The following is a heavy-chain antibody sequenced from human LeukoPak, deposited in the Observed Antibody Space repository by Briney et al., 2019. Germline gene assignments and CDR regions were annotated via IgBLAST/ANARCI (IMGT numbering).Heavy chain of an antibody. Sequence: SETLSLTCAVSGDSFSSHYWTWIRQSPGTGLEWIGYISHIGRTNYNPSLKSRVTISIDTSKNQFSLKLRSVTAADTAVYYCARDLVTVTKGFNIWGQGAMVSVSS. J-gene: IGHJ3*02. CDR2: ISHIGRT. D-gene: IGHD4-17*01. CDR1: GDSFSSHY. V-gene: IGHV4-59*11. CDR3: ARDLVTVTKGFNI.